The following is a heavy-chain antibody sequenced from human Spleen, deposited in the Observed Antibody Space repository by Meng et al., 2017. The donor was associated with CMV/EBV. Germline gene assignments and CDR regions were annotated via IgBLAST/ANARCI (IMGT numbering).Heavy chain of an antibody. CDR1: GGSISSTSYY. J-gene: IGHJ5*02. Sequence: SETLSLTCTVSGGSISSTSYYWGWIRQPPGKGLEWIGNIYYTGSTYYNPSLKGRVTISVDTSKNQFSLKLSSVTAADTAVYYCAREDIVVVPAATYNWFDPWGQGTLVTVSS. CDR3: AREDIVVVPAATYNWFDP. V-gene: IGHV4-39*07. D-gene: IGHD2-2*01. CDR2: IYYTGST.